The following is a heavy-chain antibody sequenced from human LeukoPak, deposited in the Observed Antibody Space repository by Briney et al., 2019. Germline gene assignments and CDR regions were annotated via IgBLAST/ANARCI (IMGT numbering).Heavy chain of an antibody. D-gene: IGHD7-27*01. V-gene: IGHV3-23*01. Sequence: GGSLRLSCAASGFTFNIYSMAWVRQAPGKGLAWVSSFSDSGGNTYYADSVKGRFTVSRDSSKNTLFLQMNSLRAEDTAVYYCAKGSALWGYYLDNWGQGTLVTVSS. CDR1: GFTFNIYS. CDR2: FSDSGGNT. J-gene: IGHJ4*02. CDR3: AKGSALWGYYLDN.